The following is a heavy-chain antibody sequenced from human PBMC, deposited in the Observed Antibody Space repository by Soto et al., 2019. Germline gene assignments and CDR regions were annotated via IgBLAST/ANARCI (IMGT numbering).Heavy chain of an antibody. D-gene: IGHD3-10*01. CDR3: ANPYGSGSYYNVDDYYYGMDV. V-gene: IGHV3-23*01. J-gene: IGHJ6*01. CDR2: ISGSGGST. CDR1: VFTFSSYA. Sequence: GGSLRLSCASSVFTFSSYAMSCVRHSPGKWLEWVSAISGSGGSTYYADSVKGRFTISRDNSKNTLYLQMNSLRAEDTAVYYCANPYGSGSYYNVDDYYYGMDVWGQGTTVTVSS.